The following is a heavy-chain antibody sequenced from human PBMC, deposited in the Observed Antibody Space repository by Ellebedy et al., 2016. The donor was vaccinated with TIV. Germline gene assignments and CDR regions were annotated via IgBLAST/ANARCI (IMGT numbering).Heavy chain of an antibody. D-gene: IGHD5/OR15-5a*01. Sequence: GGSLRLSCTASGFTVSSDYMSWVRQAPGKGLEWVSVSHRDGDTNYADSGKGRFIVSRDKSRNTLYLQMTGLSVEDTAVYYCAKETFNDVDLKVWGVLDIWGQGTMVTVSS. CDR3: AKETFNDVDLKVWGVLDI. J-gene: IGHJ3*02. CDR1: GFTVSSDY. V-gene: IGHV3-66*01. CDR2: SHRDGDT.